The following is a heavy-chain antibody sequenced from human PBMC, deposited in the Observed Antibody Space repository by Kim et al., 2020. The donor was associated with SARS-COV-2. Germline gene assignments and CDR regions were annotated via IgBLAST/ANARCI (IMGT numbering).Heavy chain of an antibody. J-gene: IGHJ4*02. CDR2: IYPNGGRT. CDR3: ARGDYYDNSGYIAF. Sequence: ASVKVSCKTSGYIFTTYYMHWVRQAPGQGLEWMGIIYPNGGRTRYAEKFQGRVSMTRDTSTSTVYMELNSLRSEDTAVYYCARGDYYDNSGYIAFWGQGT. CDR1: GYIFTTYY. D-gene: IGHD3-22*01. V-gene: IGHV1-46*01.